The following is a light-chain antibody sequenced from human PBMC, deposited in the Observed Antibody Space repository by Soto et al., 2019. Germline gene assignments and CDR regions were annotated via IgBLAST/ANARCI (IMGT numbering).Light chain of an antibody. J-gene: IGLJ2*01. Sequence: QSVLTQPPSVSGAPGQRVTISCTGSSSNIGAHYDVHWYQQLPGTAPKLLIYGNSNRPSGVPDRFSGSKSGTSASLAITGLQAEDEAYYYCQSYDSSLSGVVFGGGTKLTVL. CDR1: SSNIGAHYD. CDR3: QSYDSSLSGVV. CDR2: GNS. V-gene: IGLV1-40*01.